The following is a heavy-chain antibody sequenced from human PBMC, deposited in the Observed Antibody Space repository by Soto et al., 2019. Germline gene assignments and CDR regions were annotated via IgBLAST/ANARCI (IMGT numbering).Heavy chain of an antibody. CDR2: MNPNKGNT. Sequence: ASLKVSCKPSVYTFTSYDINCVRQATGQGLERMGWMNPNKGNTGYAQKFQGRVTMTRNTSISTAYMELSSLRSEDTAVYYCARGQGVVYYVSGIFLRYYYYYMDVWGKGTTVTVSS. D-gene: IGHD3-10*01. CDR1: VYTFTSYD. J-gene: IGHJ6*03. CDR3: ARGQGVVYYVSGIFLRYYYYYMDV. V-gene: IGHV1-8*01.